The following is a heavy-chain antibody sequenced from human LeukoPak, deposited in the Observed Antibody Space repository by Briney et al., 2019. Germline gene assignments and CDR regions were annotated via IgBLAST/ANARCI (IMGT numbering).Heavy chain of an antibody. CDR1: GDSISRSSGSSYY. D-gene: IGHD2-8*01. V-gene: IGHV4-39*07. J-gene: IGHJ6*02. CDR2: INHSGST. Sequence: PSETLSLTCTVSGDSISRSSGSSYYWSWIRQPPGKGLEWIGEINHSGSTNYNPSLKSRVTISVDTSKNQFSLKLSSVTAADTAVYYCARLLGDNIVLMVYAKPRDYGMDVWGQGTTVTVSS. CDR3: ARLLGDNIVLMVYAKPRDYGMDV.